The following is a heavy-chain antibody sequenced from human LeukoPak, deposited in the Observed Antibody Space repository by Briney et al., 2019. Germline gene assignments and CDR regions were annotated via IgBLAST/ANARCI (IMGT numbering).Heavy chain of an antibody. J-gene: IGHJ5*02. CDR2: IWYDGSNK. V-gene: IGHV3-33*01. CDR3: ARAVYCSSTSCYSGWYNWFDP. CDR1: GFTFSSYG. Sequence: QSGGSLRLSCAASGFTFSSYGMHWVRQAPGKGLEWVAVIWYDGSNKYYADSVKGRFTISRDNSKNTLYLQMNSLRAEDTAVYYCARAVYCSSTSCYSGWYNWFDPWGQGTLVTVSS. D-gene: IGHD2-2*01.